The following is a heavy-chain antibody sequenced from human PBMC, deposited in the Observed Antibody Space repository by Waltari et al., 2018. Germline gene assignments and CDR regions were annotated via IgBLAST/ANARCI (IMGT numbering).Heavy chain of an antibody. Sequence: QVQLQESGPGLVKPSQTLSLPCTVSGGSISSGRYYWSWIRQPAGKGLEWIGRIYTSGSTNYNPSLKSRVTISVDTSKNQFSLKLSSVTAADTAVYYCARESAVAGAFDYWGQGTLVTVSS. CDR1: GGSISSGRYY. CDR3: ARESAVAGAFDY. CDR2: IYTSGST. V-gene: IGHV4-61*02. J-gene: IGHJ4*02. D-gene: IGHD6-19*01.